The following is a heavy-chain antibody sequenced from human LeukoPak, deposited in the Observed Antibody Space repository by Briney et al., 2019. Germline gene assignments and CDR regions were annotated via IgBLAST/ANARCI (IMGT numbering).Heavy chain of an antibody. V-gene: IGHV3-15*01. J-gene: IGHJ4*02. D-gene: IGHD5-18*01. CDR2: IKTETDGGTI. CDR3: TTPQLWLRGALGY. Sequence: WIRQPPGKGLEWVGRIKTETDGGTIDYAAPVKGRFTISRDDSKNTLYLQMNSLKTEDTAVYYCTTPQLWLRGALGYWGQGTLVTVPS.